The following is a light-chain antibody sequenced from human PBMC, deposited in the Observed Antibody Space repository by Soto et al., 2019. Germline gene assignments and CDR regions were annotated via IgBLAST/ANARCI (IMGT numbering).Light chain of an antibody. Sequence: EIVMTQSPATLSVSPGERATLSCRASQSVSSNLAWYQHKPGQAPRLLIYGASTRATGIPARFSGSGSGTEFTLTISSLQSEDFAVYYCHQYNNWCPLTFGGGTKVEIK. CDR3: HQYNNWCPLT. V-gene: IGKV3-15*01. J-gene: IGKJ4*01. CDR2: GAS. CDR1: QSVSSN.